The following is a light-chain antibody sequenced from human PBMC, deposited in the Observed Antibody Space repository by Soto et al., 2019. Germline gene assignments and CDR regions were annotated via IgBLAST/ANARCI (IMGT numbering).Light chain of an antibody. CDR1: SSNVESKT. CDR3: AAWDDTLNYV. Sequence: QSVLTQPPSASGAPGQTVTISCSGSSSNVESKTVNWYQQVPGTAPKLLIYSNNRRPSGVPDRFSGSKSGTSASLAISGLQSEDEADYYCAAWDDTLNYVFGTGTKVTVL. CDR2: SNN. V-gene: IGLV1-44*01. J-gene: IGLJ1*01.